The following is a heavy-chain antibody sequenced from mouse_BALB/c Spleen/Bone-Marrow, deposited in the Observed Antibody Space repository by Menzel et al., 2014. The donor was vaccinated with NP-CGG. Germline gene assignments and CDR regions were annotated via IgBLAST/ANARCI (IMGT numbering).Heavy chain of an antibody. CDR1: GFSLNSYG. D-gene: IGHD2-4*01. Sequence: EVKVVESGGGLVKSGGSLKLSCAASGFSLNSYGMSWVRQTPEKRLEWVATISGGGSYTFYPDSVKGRFTISRDNAKNNLYLQLSSLRSEDTALYYCARHAYYDQTEVSFVYWGQGTLVTVSA. V-gene: IGHV5-9-2*01. J-gene: IGHJ3*01. CDR3: ARHAYYDQTEVSFVY. CDR2: ISGGGSYT.